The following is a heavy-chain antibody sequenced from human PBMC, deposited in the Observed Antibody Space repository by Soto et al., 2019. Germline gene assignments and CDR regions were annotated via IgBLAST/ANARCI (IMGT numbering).Heavy chain of an antibody. CDR1: GFTFTSSA. V-gene: IGHV1-58*01. Sequence: ASVKVSCKASGFTFTSSAVQWVRQARGQRLEWIGWIVVGSGNTNYAQKFQERVTITRDMSTSTAYMELSSLRSEDTAVYYCAAAGIAAAGIGTDAFDIWGQGTMVTVSS. J-gene: IGHJ3*02. D-gene: IGHD6-13*01. CDR3: AAAGIAAAGIGTDAFDI. CDR2: IVVGSGNT.